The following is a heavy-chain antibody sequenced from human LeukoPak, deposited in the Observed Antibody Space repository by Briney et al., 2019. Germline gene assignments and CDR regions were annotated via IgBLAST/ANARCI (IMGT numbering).Heavy chain of an antibody. CDR2: ISWNSGSI. CDR3: ACQYYYGSGIYYMY. J-gene: IGHJ4*02. V-gene: IGHV3-9*01. CDR1: GFTFDDYA. D-gene: IGHD3-10*01. Sequence: PGGSLRLSCAASGFTFDDYAMHWVRQAPGKGLEWVSGISWNSGSIGYADSVKGRFTISRDNAKNSLYLQMNSLRAEDTALYYCACQYYYGSGIYYMYWGQGILVTVSS.